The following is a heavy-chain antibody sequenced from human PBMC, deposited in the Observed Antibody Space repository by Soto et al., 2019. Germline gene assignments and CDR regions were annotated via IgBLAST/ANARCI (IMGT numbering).Heavy chain of an antibody. CDR2: ISSGSSTV. V-gene: IGHV3-48*01. J-gene: IGHJ4*02. D-gene: IGHD2-15*01. CDR3: AREGLCDGGSCSYSPLDY. CDR1: GFTFSSYS. Sequence: PGGSLRLSCAVSGFTFSSYSMNWVRQAPGKGLEWVSYISSGSSTVSYADSVKGRFTISRDNARNSLYLQMNSLRAEDTAVYYCAREGLCDGGSCSYSPLDYWGQGTLVTVS.